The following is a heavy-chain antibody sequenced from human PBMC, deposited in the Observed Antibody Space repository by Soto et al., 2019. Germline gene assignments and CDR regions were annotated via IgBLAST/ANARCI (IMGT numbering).Heavy chain of an antibody. D-gene: IGHD3-10*02. J-gene: IGHJ4*02. CDR3: ARQIRSYAYVPDY. CDR1: GYSFTTYW. V-gene: IGHV5-51*01. Sequence: GESLTISCKGFGYSFTTYWIGWVRQMPVKGLEWMGIIYPGDSDIRYSPSFQGQVTISADRSTSTAYLQWSSLKASDTAMYYCARQIRSYAYVPDYWGQGTLVTVSS. CDR2: IYPGDSDI.